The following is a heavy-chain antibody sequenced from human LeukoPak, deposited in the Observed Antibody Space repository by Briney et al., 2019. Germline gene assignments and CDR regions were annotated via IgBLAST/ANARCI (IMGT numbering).Heavy chain of an antibody. CDR2: INHSGST. V-gene: IGHV4-34*01. CDR3: ARDSKGYYDSSGYYLYYFDY. Sequence: SETLSLTCAVYGGSFSGYYWSWIRQPPGKGLEWIGEINHSGSTNYNPSLKSRVTISVDTSKNQFSLKLSSVTAADTAVYYCARDSKGYYDSSGYYLYYFDYWSQGTLVTVSS. D-gene: IGHD3-22*01. J-gene: IGHJ4*02. CDR1: GGSFSGYY.